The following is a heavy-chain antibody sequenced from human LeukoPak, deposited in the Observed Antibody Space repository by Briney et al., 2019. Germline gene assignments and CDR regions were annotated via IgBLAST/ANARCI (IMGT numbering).Heavy chain of an antibody. CDR3: ASPVDPDTRLGLDF. CDR1: GGNFSSYA. Sequence: ASVKVSCKTSGGNFSSYAISWVRQAPGQGLEWVGGIIPIFGTTNYAQRFQGRVTITADESTGTAYMELSSLRSEDTAVYYCASPVDPDTRLGLDFWGQGTLVTVSS. J-gene: IGHJ4*02. V-gene: IGHV1-69*13. CDR2: IIPIFGTT.